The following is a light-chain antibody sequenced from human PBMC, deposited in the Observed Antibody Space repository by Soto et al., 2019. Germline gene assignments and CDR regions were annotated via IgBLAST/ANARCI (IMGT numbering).Light chain of an antibody. CDR2: AAS. J-gene: IGKJ4*01. Sequence: QMTQSPSSVSASVGDTVTVTCRASQGISRWLAWYQQKPGKAPRLLIYAASSLQNGVPPRFSGTYSGTDFSLTISSLQPGDSATYFCQQTRDFPLTCGGGTKVDIK. CDR1: QGISRW. CDR3: QQTRDFPLT. V-gene: IGKV1-12*01.